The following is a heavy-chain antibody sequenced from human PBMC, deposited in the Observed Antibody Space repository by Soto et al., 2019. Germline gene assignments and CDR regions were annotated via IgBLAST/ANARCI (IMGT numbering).Heavy chain of an antibody. D-gene: IGHD2-21*01. V-gene: IGHV3-11*04. CDR1: GFFFSDYY. Sequence: PGGSLRLSCEASGFFFSDYYMSWIRQAPGKGLETLCYISGTGDTTSYADSVKGRFTISRDNAKNSLYLQMNSLRADDTAVYYCVRGGGGGQFDYWGQGTLVTVSS. J-gene: IGHJ4*02. CDR3: VRGGGGGQFDY. CDR2: ISGTGDTT.